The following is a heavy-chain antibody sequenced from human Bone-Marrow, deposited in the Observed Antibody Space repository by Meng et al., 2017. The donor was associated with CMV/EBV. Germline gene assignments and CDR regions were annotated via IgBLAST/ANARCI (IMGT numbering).Heavy chain of an antibody. CDR1: GFTFSSYE. Sequence: GGSLRLSCAASGFTFSSYEMNWVRQAPGKGLEWVSYISSSGSTIYYADSVKGRFTISRDNAKNSLYPQMNSLRAEDTAVDYCASGDYPFGAFDYWGQGTLVTVSS. V-gene: IGHV3-48*03. D-gene: IGHD4-17*01. CDR3: ASGDYPFGAFDY. J-gene: IGHJ4*02. CDR2: ISSSGSTI.